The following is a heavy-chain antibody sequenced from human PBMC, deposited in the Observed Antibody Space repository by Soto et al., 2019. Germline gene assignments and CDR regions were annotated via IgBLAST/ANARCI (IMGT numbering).Heavy chain of an antibody. J-gene: IGHJ4*02. Sequence: GGSLRLSCAASGFTFSSYGMHWVRQAPGKGLEWVAVISYDGSNKYYADSVKGRFTISRDNSKNTLYLQMNSLRAEDTAVYYCAKDFYGSGYHPHYWGQGTLVTVSS. CDR2: ISYDGSNK. D-gene: IGHD3-10*01. V-gene: IGHV3-30*18. CDR3: AKDFYGSGYHPHY. CDR1: GFTFSSYG.